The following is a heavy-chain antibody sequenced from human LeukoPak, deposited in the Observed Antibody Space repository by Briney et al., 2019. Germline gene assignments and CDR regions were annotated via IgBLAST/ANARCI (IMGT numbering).Heavy chain of an antibody. Sequence: ASVKVSCKASGYTFTSYDFNWVRQATGQRPEWMGWMSPNSGDTGYAQKFQDRVTMNRNTSISTAYMELTSLRSDDPAVYYFARGPPIGGYDDWGPATLVTVS. D-gene: IGHD3-10*01. J-gene: IGHJ4*02. V-gene: IGHV1-8*01. CDR1: GYTFTSYD. CDR3: ARGPPIGGYDD. CDR2: MSPNSGDT.